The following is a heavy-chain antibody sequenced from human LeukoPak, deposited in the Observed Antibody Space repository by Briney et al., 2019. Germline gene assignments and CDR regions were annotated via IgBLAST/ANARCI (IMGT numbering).Heavy chain of an antibody. CDR2: IYYNGGT. CDR1: GGSISSSGHY. Sequence: SETLSLTCTVSGGSISSSGHYWGWIRQPPGKGLEWIGSIYYNGGTYYNPSLMSRVTISVDTSKNQFSLKLSSVTAADTAVYYCAGRSVAANDDYFDYWGQGTLVTVSS. V-gene: IGHV4-39*01. J-gene: IGHJ4*02. D-gene: IGHD6-19*01. CDR3: AGRSVAANDDYFDY.